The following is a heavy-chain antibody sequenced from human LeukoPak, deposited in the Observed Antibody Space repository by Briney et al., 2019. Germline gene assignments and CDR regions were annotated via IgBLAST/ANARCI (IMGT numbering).Heavy chain of an antibody. J-gene: IGHJ4*02. CDR3: ARDALVSSSVWTNSFDF. D-gene: IGHD6-19*01. CDR2: INPDSGGT. V-gene: IGHV1-2*02. CDR1: GYTFSDYY. Sequence: ASVKVSCKASGYTFSDYYMHWVLQAPGQGPEWMGWINPDSGGTNYAQEFQGRVTMTRDTSIGTVYMELSRLRSNDTAVYYCARDALVSSSVWTNSFDFWGQGTLVTVSS.